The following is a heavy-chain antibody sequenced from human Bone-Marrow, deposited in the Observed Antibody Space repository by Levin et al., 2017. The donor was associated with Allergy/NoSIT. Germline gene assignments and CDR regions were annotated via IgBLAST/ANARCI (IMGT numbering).Heavy chain of an antibody. CDR2: IYSDGRT. V-gene: IGHV3-53*01. D-gene: IGHD3-10*01. CDR1: GFTVSSNY. CDR3: ARDQFLHGSASGGWLDS. J-gene: IGHJ5*01. Sequence: GGSLRLSCAASGFTVSSNYMNWVRQAPGKGLEWASVIYSDGRTFYADSVKGRVTISRDNSKNTLYLQMNSLGVEDTAVYYCARDQFLHGSASGGWLDSWGQGTLVTVSS.